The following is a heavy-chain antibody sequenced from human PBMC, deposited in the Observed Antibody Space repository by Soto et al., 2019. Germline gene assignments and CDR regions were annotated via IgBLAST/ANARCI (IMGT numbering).Heavy chain of an antibody. CDR3: ARTGNTINWFNP. Sequence: QVQLQQWGAGLLKPSETLSLTCAVYGGSFSGYYWSWIRQPPGKGLEWIGESNHSGSTNYNPSLKSRVTISVDTSKKKFSLKLSSVTAADTAVYYCARTGNTINWFNPWGQGTLVNVSS. D-gene: IGHD1-7*01. CDR2: SNHSGST. J-gene: IGHJ5*02. V-gene: IGHV4-34*01. CDR1: GGSFSGYY.